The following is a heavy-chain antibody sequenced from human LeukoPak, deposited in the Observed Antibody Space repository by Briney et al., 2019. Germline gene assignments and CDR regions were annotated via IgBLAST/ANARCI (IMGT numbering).Heavy chain of an antibody. D-gene: IGHD2/OR15-2a*01. Sequence: SETLSLTCAVYGGSFSGYYWSWIRQPPGKGLEWIGEINHSGSTNYKPSLRSRVTISGDTSKNVFSLTLNSVTAADTAIYYCARQGGTYFPHFDVWGPGTLVTVSS. CDR3: ARQGGTYFPHFDV. V-gene: IGHV4-34*01. CDR2: INHSGST. J-gene: IGHJ4*02. CDR1: GGSFSGYY.